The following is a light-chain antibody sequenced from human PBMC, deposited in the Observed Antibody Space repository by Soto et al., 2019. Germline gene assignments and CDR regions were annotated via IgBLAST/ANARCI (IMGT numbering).Light chain of an antibody. J-gene: IGKJ4*01. Sequence: EIVMTQSPATLSVSPGEGATLSCRASQSVGINLAWYQQKPGQAPRVVVYGASTRATGIPARFSGSGSGTDFTLTISSLQPEDFATYYCQQSYSTPRLTFSGGTKVDIK. CDR3: QQSYSTPRLT. CDR2: GAS. CDR1: QSVGIN. V-gene: IGKV3-15*01.